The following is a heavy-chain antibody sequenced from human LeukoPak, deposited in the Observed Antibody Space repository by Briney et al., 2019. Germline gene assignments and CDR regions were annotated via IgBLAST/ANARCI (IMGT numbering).Heavy chain of an antibody. J-gene: IGHJ3*01. D-gene: IGHD4-17*01. CDR3: ARDLTTVTKGFDL. CDR2: VLYSGIT. V-gene: IGHV4-59*11. CDR1: GGSITTHY. Sequence: SETLSLTCSISGGSITTHYWTWIRQPPGKGLEWIGYVLYSGITNYNPSLRGRITISVDTSQNQFSLSLRSVTAADTAVYYCARDLTTVTKGFDLWGQGTMVTVSS.